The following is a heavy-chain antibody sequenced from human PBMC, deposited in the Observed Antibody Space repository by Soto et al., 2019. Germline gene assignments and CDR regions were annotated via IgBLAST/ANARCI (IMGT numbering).Heavy chain of an antibody. CDR2: IYQTGTT. Sequence: QVHLQESGPGLVKPSGTLSLTCTVSGASISAGHWWCWVRQSPGKGLEWIGEIYQTGTTDYNPSLKSRVFISVDNSKNQFSLNLRSVTAADTALYYCARDRGTTMTGDAFDVWGRGTMVTVSS. J-gene: IGHJ3*01. D-gene: IGHD3-16*01. CDR1: GASISAGHW. CDR3: ARDRGTTMTGDAFDV. V-gene: IGHV4-4*02.